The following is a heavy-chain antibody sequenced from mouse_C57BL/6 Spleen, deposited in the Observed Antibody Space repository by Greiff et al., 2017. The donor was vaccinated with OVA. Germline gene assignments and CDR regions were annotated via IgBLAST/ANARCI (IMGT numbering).Heavy chain of an antibody. CDR1: GYSITSGYD. CDR2: ISYSGST. CDR3: ARSDYDWFAD. D-gene: IGHD2-4*01. Sequence: EVQRVESGPGMVKPSQSLSLTCTVTGYSITSGYDWHWIRHFPGNKLEWMGYISYSGSTNYNPSLKSRISITHDTSKNHFFLKLNSVTTEDTATYYCARSDYDWFADWGQGTLVTVSA. J-gene: IGHJ3*01. V-gene: IGHV3-1*01.